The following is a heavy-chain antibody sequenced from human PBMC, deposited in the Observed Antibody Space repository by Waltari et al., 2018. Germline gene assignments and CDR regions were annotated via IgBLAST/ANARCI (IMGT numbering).Heavy chain of an antibody. CDR2: ICPEANNE. J-gene: IGHJ2*01. Sequence: QVQLVESGGGVVQPGRSLRLSCAASGFSFRNHGMFWVRHIPGTLLQWGSVICPEANNEDYADAVRGRFTSSRDNSNNTLSLQRTGLRGDDTGLYYCVRGCGGSYPHWYIVLWGRGTIVTVSS. V-gene: IGHV3-33*01. CDR1: GFSFRNHG. CDR3: VRGCGGSYPHWYIVL. D-gene: IGHD1-26*01.